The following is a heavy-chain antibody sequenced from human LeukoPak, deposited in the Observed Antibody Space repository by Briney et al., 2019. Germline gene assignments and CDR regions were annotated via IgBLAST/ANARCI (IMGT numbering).Heavy chain of an antibody. CDR2: ISWNSGSI. CDR1: GFTFDDYA. D-gene: IGHD6-19*01. J-gene: IGHJ4*02. CDR3: AKGKLGQWLAFDY. V-gene: IGHV3-9*01. Sequence: PGGSLRLSCAASGFTFDDYAMHWVRQAPGKGLEWVSGISWNSGSIGYADSVKGRFTISRDNAKNSLYLQMNSLRAEDTALYYCAKGKLGQWLAFDYWGQGTLVTVSS.